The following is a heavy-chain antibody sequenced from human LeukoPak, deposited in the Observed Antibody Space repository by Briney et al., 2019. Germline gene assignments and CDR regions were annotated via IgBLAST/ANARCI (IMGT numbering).Heavy chain of an antibody. V-gene: IGHV3-43*02. J-gene: IGHJ4*02. D-gene: IGHD3-10*01. CDR2: ISGDGGST. CDR3: AKDPHYGSGSYSYYFDY. CDR1: GFTFDDYA. Sequence: PGGSLRLSXAASGFTFDDYAMHWVRQAPGKGLEWVSPISGDGGSTYYADSVKGRFTISRDNSKNSLYLQMNSLRTKDTALYYCAKDPHYGSGSYSYYFDYWGQGTLVTVSS.